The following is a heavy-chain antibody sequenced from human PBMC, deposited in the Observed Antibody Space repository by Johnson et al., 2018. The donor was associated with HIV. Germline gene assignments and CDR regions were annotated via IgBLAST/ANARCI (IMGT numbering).Heavy chain of an antibody. D-gene: IGHD6-19*01. CDR3: AKDCSSGWWGTTKSDAFEI. V-gene: IGHV3-30*02. CDR2: IRNDGSNK. J-gene: IGHJ3*02. CDR1: GFTFSSYG. Sequence: QVQLVESGGGVVQPGGSLRLSCAASGFTFSSYGMHWVRQAPGKGLERVAFIRNDGSNKYYADSVKGRFTISRDNSKNTLYLQMNSLRAEDTAVYYCAKDCSSGWWGTTKSDAFEIWGQGTMVTVSS.